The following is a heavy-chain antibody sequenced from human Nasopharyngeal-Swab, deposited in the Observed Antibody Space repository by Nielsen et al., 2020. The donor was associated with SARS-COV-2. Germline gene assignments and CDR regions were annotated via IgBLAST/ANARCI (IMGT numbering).Heavy chain of an antibody. Sequence: GGSLRPPCADSGFTFSNYWMSWVRQAPGKGLEWVANIKQDGSEKYYVDSVKGRFTISRDNAKNSLYLQMNSLRAEDTAVYYCARAPKRGSSGYQVVYWGQGTLVTVSS. J-gene: IGHJ4*02. CDR2: IKQDGSEK. D-gene: IGHD3-22*01. CDR3: ARAPKRGSSGYQVVY. V-gene: IGHV3-7*03. CDR1: GFTFSNYW.